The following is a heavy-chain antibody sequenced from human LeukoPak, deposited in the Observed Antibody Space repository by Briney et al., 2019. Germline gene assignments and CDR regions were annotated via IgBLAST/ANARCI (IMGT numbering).Heavy chain of an antibody. D-gene: IGHD2-2*01. CDR1: GGPISSGGYY. CDR3: ASGDCTSTSCYGNYYGMDV. V-gene: IGHV4-31*03. J-gene: IGHJ6*04. Sequence: SQTLSLTCTVSGGPISSGGYYWSWIRQHPGKGLEWIGYIYYSGSTYYNPSLKSRITISVDTSKNQFSLTLSSVTAADTAVYYCASGDCTSTSCYGNYYGMDVWGKGTTVTVSS. CDR2: IYYSGST.